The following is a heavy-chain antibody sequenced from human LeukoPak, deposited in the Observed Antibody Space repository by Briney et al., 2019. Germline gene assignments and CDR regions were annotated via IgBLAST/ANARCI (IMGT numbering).Heavy chain of an antibody. D-gene: IGHD6-13*01. V-gene: IGHV3-23*01. CDR2: ISASGGST. CDR3: AKRVAAAGPYFDS. CDR1: GFTFSNYA. J-gene: IGHJ4*02. Sequence: PGGSLRLSCAASGFTFSNYAMSWVRQAPGMGLEWGLSISASGGSTYYADSVKGRFTISRDNSKSTLYLQMNILRAEDTALYYCAKRVAAAGPYFDSWGQGTLVTVSS.